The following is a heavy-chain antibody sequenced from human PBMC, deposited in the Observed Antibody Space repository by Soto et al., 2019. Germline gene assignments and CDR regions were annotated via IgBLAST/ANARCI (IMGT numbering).Heavy chain of an antibody. CDR2: INPKNGGT. D-gene: IGHD2-15*01. Sequence: QVQLVQSGGETKKPGASVRVSCKTSGYTFTYFYIHWVRLTPGQGLEGMGWINPKNGGTSHAQKFQGRVTMTRDTSSSTVYMELNSLTSDDRGIDYCARRDSGGSFDFWGQGTLVTVSS. V-gene: IGHV1-2*02. CDR3: ARRDSGGSFDF. CDR1: GYTFTYFY. J-gene: IGHJ4*02.